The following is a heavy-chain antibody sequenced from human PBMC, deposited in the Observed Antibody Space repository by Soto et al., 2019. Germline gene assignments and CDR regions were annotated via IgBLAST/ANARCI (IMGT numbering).Heavy chain of an antibody. V-gene: IGHV3-11*01. Sequence: GGCLGLSCAASGFSFCDYEVSGIRQAPGKGLEWVSYISSSGSTIYYADSVKGRFTISRDNAKNSLYLQMNSLRAEDTAVYYCAKGYYYGSGSQVGVFFDYWGQGTLVTVSS. D-gene: IGHD3-10*01. CDR2: ISSSGSTI. J-gene: IGHJ4*02. CDR3: AKGYYYGSGSQVGVFFDY. CDR1: GFSFCDYE.